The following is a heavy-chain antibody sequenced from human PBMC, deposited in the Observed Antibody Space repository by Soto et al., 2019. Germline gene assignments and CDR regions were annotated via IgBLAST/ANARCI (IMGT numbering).Heavy chain of an antibody. CDR3: AKNGFMVRGVTTFDYYYYGMDV. Sequence: EVQLLESGGGLVQPGGSLRLSCAASGFTFNSYAMTWVRQAPGKGLEWVSSISSSGGTTYDADSVKGRFTISRDNSKNTLYLQTNSLRAEDTAVYYCAKNGFMVRGVTTFDYYYYGMDVWGQGNTVNVSS. CDR1: GFTFNSYA. D-gene: IGHD3-10*01. J-gene: IGHJ6*02. V-gene: IGHV3-23*01. CDR2: ISSSGGTT.